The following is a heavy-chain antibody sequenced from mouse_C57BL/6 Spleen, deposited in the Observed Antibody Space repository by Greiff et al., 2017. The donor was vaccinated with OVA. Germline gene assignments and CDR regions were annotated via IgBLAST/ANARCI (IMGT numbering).Heavy chain of an antibody. CDR1: GYTFTSYW. V-gene: IGHV1-72*01. J-gene: IGHJ4*01. D-gene: IGHD1-1*01. Sequence: QVQLQQPGAELVQPGASVKLSCTASGYTFTSYWMHRVKQRPGRGLERIGRVDPYSGGTKYNEKFKSKAPLTVDKPSSSAYMQISSLTSKDSAVYSGASQIVATGAMDYWGQGTSVTVSS. CDR2: VDPYSGGT. CDR3: ASQIVATGAMDY.